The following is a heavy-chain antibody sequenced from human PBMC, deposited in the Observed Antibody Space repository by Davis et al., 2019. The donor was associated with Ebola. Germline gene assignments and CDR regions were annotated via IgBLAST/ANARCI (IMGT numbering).Heavy chain of an antibody. CDR2: IIPIFGTA. V-gene: IGHV1-69*05. D-gene: IGHD2-15*01. CDR3: ARNPSSGRSDY. Sequence: SVKVSCKASGGTFSSYAISWVRQAPGQGLEWMGGIIPIFGTANYAQKFQGRVAITRNTSISTAYMELSSLRSEDTAVYYCARNPSSGRSDYWGQGTLVTVSS. J-gene: IGHJ4*02. CDR1: GGTFSSYA.